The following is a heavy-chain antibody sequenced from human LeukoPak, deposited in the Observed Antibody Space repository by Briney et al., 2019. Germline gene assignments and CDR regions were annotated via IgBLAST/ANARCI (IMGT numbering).Heavy chain of an antibody. V-gene: IGHV4-39*07. CDR1: GGSISSSSYY. D-gene: IGHD3-3*01. Sequence: SETLSLTCTVSGGSISSSSYYWGWIRQPPGTGLEWIGSIYYSGSTYYNPSLKSRVTISVDTSKNQFSLKLSSVTAADTAVYYCARSLFTPYYDFWSGYYTGENYFDYWGQGTLVTVSS. CDR2: IYYSGST. CDR3: ARSLFTPYYDFWSGYYTGENYFDY. J-gene: IGHJ4*02.